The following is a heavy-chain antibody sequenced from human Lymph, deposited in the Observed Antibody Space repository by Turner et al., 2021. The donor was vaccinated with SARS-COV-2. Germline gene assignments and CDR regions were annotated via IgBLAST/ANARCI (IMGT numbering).Heavy chain of an antibody. CDR2: INPNSGGT. J-gene: IGHJ6*02. CDR3: ARDVERYNDFWSGYSGGYGLDV. Sequence: QVQLVQSGAEVKKPGASVTVSCKASGFTFTGYYMHWVRQAPGQGLEWMGWINPNSGGTNYAQKFQGRVTMTRYTSISTAYMELSRLRSDDTAVYYCARDVERYNDFWSGYSGGYGLDVWGQGTTVTVSS. CDR1: GFTFTGYY. V-gene: IGHV1-2*02. D-gene: IGHD3-3*01.